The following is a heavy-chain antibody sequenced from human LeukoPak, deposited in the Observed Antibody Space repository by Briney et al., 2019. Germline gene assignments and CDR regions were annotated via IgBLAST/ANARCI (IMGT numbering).Heavy chain of an antibody. V-gene: IGHV1-69*13. CDR3: ASVQRGCFGEFPHYFDY. CDR1: GGTFSSYA. J-gene: IGHJ4*02. D-gene: IGHD3-10*01. CDR2: IIPIFGTA. Sequence: SVKVSCKASGGTFSSYAISWVRQAPGQGLEWMGGIIPIFGTANYAQKFQGRVTITADESTSTAYMELSSLRSEDTAVYYCASVQRGCFGEFPHYFDYWGQGTLVTVSS.